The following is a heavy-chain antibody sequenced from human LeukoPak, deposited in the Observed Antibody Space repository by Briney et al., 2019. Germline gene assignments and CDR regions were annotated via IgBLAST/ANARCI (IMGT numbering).Heavy chain of an antibody. D-gene: IGHD6-19*01. J-gene: IGHJ4*02. CDR1: GFTFSSYW. V-gene: IGHV3-7*02. CDR2: IKQDGSEK. CDR3: ARGERFSGYSSGWYTPLWAHFDY. Sequence: GGSLRLSCAASGFTFSSYWMSWVRQAPGKGLEWVANIKQDGSEKYYVDSVKGRFTISRDNAKNSLYLQMNSLRAEDTAVYYCARGERFSGYSSGWYTPLWAHFDYWGQGTLVTVSS.